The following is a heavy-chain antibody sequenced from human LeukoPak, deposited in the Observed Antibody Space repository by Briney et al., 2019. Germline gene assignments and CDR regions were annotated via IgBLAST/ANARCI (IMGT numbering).Heavy chain of an antibody. CDR1: GFTVSTNY. Sequence: GGSLRLSCAASGFTVSTNYMSWVRQAPGKGLEWVAVISYDGSNKYYADSVKGRFTISRDNSKNTLYLQMNSLRAEDTAVYYCASTTTGQPPWGQGTLVTVSS. D-gene: IGHD4-17*01. CDR2: ISYDGSNK. CDR3: ASTTTGQPP. J-gene: IGHJ5*02. V-gene: IGHV3-30*03.